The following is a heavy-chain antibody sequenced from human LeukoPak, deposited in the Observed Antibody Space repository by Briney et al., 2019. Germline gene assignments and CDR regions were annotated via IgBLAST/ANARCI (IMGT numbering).Heavy chain of an antibody. Sequence: GGSLRLSCAASGFSVSSNYLTWVRQAPGKGLEWVAFIRYDGSNKYYVDSVRGRFTISRDNSKNTLYLQMNSLRNEDTAVYFCARDKARGSLLGPRTAAPGTFDYWGQGTLVTISS. J-gene: IGHJ4*02. V-gene: IGHV3-30*02. CDR1: GFSVSSNY. CDR3: ARDKARGSLLGPRTAAPGTFDY. D-gene: IGHD6-13*01. CDR2: IRYDGSNK.